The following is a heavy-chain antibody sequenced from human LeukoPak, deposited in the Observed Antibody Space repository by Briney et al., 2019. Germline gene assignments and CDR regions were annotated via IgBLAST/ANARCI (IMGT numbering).Heavy chain of an antibody. V-gene: IGHV3-21*01. CDR1: GFTFSSYS. CDR3: ARGPSGYHNT. Sequence: GGSLRLSCAASGFTFSSYSMNWVRQAQGKGLEWVSSISSSSSYIYYADSVKGRFTISRDNSKNTLYLQMNSMRAEDTAVYYCARGPSGYHNTGGQGTLVTVYS. D-gene: IGHD5-12*01. CDR2: ISSSSSYI. J-gene: IGHJ4*02.